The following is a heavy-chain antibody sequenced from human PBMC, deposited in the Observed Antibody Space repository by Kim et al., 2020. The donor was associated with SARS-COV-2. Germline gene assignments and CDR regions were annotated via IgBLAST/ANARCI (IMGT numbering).Heavy chain of an antibody. J-gene: IGHJ5*02. Sequence: ADSVKGRFTISRDNSKNTLYLQMNSLRAEDTAVYYCAKGIVGATGWFDPWGQGTLVTVSS. D-gene: IGHD1-26*01. CDR3: AKGIVGATGWFDP. V-gene: IGHV3-33*06.